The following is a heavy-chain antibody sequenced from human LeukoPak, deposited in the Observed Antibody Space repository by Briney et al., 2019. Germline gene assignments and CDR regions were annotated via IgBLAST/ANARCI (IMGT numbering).Heavy chain of an antibody. CDR2: ISSSGSTI. CDR1: GFTFSSYG. D-gene: IGHD3-3*01. CDR3: ARGHDFWSGYYPLDY. Sequence: GGSLRLSCAASGFTFSSYGMHWVRQAPGKGLEWVSYISSSGSTIYYADSVKGRFTISRDNAKNSLYLQMNSLRAEDTAVYHCARGHDFWSGYYPLDYWGQGTLVTVSS. J-gene: IGHJ4*02. V-gene: IGHV3-48*04.